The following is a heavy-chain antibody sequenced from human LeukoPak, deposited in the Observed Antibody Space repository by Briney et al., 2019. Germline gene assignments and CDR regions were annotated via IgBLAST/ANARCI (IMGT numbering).Heavy chain of an antibody. D-gene: IGHD3-10*01. J-gene: IGHJ5*02. CDR2: INHSGST. CDR1: GGSFSGYY. V-gene: IGHV4-34*01. Sequence: SETLSLTCAVYGGSFSGYYWSWIRQPPGKGLEWIGEINHSGSTNYNPSLKSRVTISVDTSKNQFSLKLSSVTAADTAVYYCARGVPYYYGSGTYHNWFDPWGQGTLVTVSS. CDR3: ARGVPYYYGSGTYHNWFDP.